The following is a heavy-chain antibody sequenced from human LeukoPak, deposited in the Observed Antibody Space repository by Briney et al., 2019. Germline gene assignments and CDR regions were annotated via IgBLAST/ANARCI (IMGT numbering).Heavy chain of an antibody. J-gene: IGHJ5*02. D-gene: IGHD3-3*01. CDR2: MNPNSGNT. Sequence: ASVKVSCKASGYTFTSYYMHWVRQATGQGLEWMGWMNPNSGNTGYAQKFQGRVTMTRNTSISTAYMELSSLRSEDTAVYYCARGITYYDFWSGYYSSWLDPWGQGTLVTVSS. CDR1: GYTFTSYY. CDR3: ARGITYYDFWSGYYSSWLDP. V-gene: IGHV1-8*02.